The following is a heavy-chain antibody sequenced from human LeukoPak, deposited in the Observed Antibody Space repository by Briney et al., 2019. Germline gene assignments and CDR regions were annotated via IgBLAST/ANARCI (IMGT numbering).Heavy chain of an antibody. CDR3: ARAQRGYSYGFGTWFDP. Sequence: PSETLSLTCAVYGGSFSGYYWSWIRQPPGKGLEWIGEINHSGSTNYNPSLKSRVTISVDTSKNQFSLKLSSVTAADTAVYYCARAQRGYSYGFGTWFDPWGQGTLVTVSS. CDR2: INHSGST. CDR1: GGSFSGYY. J-gene: IGHJ5*02. D-gene: IGHD5-18*01. V-gene: IGHV4-34*01.